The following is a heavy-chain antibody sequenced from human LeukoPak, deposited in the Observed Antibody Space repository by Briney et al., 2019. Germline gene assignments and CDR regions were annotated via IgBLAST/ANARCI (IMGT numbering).Heavy chain of an antibody. CDR3: ARLRGGYDILTGYFDY. J-gene: IGHJ4*02. D-gene: IGHD3-9*01. V-gene: IGHV5-51*01. CDR1: GYSFPTYW. Sequence: GESLKIPCKTSGYSFPTYWIAWVRQMPGKGLEWMGIIYPGDSDTRYSPSFQGQVTISADKSISTAYLQWSSLKASDTAMYYCARLRGGYDILTGYFDYWGQGTLVTVSS. CDR2: IYPGDSDT.